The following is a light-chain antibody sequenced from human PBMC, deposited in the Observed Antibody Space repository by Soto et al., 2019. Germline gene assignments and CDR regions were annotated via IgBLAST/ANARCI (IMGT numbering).Light chain of an antibody. CDR3: QQLNSYPLT. J-gene: IGKJ4*01. CDR2: DAS. V-gene: IGKV1-8*01. Sequence: AVRMTQSPSSFSASTGDRVSITCRATQDIGTYLAWYQQIPGKAPKLLIYDASTLQTGVPSRFSGSGSGTEFTLTISSLQPEDFATYYCQQLNSYPLTFGGGTKVDI. CDR1: QDIGTY.